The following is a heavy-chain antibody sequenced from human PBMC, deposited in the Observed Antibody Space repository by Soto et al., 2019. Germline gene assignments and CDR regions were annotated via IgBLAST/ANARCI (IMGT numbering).Heavy chain of an antibody. J-gene: IGHJ4*02. CDR2: ISACNGNT. V-gene: IGHV1-3*01. Sequence: XSVEVSCKASGDTFTSYAMNLVRQAPGQRLEWMGWISACNGNTKYSQKFQGRVTITRDTSASTAYMELSSLRSEDTAVYYCARDPTRSFHDWGQGTLVTVSS. D-gene: IGHD2-2*01. CDR1: GDTFTSYA. CDR3: ARDPTRSFHD.